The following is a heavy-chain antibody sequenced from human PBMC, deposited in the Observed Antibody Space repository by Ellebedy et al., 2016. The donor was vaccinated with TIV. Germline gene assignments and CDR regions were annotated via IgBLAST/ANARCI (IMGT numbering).Heavy chain of an antibody. V-gene: IGHV1-58*01. D-gene: IGHD1-26*01. CDR3: AAVDSGSYLGVDY. CDR1: GFTFTSSA. CDR2: IVVGSGNT. J-gene: IGHJ4*02. Sequence: SVKVSXXASGFTFTSSAVQWVRQARGQRLEWIGWIVVGSGNTNYAQKFQERVTITRDMSTSTAYMELSSLRSEDTAVYYCAAVDSGSYLGVDYWGQGTLVTVSS.